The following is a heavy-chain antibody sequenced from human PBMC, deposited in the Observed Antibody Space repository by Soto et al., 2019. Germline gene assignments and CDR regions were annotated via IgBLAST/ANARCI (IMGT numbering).Heavy chain of an antibody. V-gene: IGHV3-30*18. D-gene: IGHD3-10*01. CDR3: AKGGPMVRGPRGYFDY. CDR2: ISYDGSNK. J-gene: IGHJ4*02. CDR1: GFTFCSYG. Sequence: QVQLVESGGGVVQPGRSLRLSCAASGFTFCSYGMHWVRQAPGKGLEWVAVISYDGSNKYYADSVKGRFTISRDNSKNTLYLQMNSLRAEDTAVYYCAKGGPMVRGPRGYFDYWGQGTLVTVSS.